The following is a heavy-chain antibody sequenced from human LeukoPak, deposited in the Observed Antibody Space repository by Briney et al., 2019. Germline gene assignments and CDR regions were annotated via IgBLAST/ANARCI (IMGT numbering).Heavy chain of an antibody. V-gene: IGHV3-21*01. CDR1: GFTFSTYS. J-gene: IGHJ4*02. CDR3: ARGVGSSGWYLGFDY. Sequence: GGSLRLSCAASGFTFSTYSMNWVRQAPGKGLEWVSSISSSSSYIYYADSVKGRFTISRDNAKNSLYLLMNSLRAEDTAVYYCARGVGSSGWYLGFDYWGQGTLVTVSS. CDR2: ISSSSSYI. D-gene: IGHD6-19*01.